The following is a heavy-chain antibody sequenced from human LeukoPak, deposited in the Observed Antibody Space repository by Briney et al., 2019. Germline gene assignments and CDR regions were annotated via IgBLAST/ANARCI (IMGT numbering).Heavy chain of an antibody. J-gene: IGHJ4*02. V-gene: IGHV3-30*03. CDR3: ARDLNLGTSDSY. CDR2: ISFDGTNK. Sequence: GTSLRLSCAASGFTFRSYGIHWVRQAAGNGLEWVAMISFDGTNKHYADSVKGRFTISRDNSKDTLSLEMNNLRPEDTAVYYCARDLNLGTSDSYWGQGTLVTVSS. CDR1: GFTFRSYG. D-gene: IGHD3/OR15-3a*01.